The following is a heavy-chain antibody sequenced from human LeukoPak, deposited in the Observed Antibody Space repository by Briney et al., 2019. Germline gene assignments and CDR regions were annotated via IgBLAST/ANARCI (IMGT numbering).Heavy chain of an antibody. CDR1: GYTFTGYC. J-gene: IGHJ3*02. CDR2: INPNSGGT. D-gene: IGHD3-10*01. V-gene: IGHV1-2*02. CDR3: ARDTIWFGEYAFDI. Sequence: ASVKVSCKASGYTFTGYCMHWVRQAPGQGLEWMGWINPNSGGTNYAQKFQGRVTMTRDTSISTAYMELSRLRSDDTAVCYCARDTIWFGEYAFDIWGQGTMVTVSS.